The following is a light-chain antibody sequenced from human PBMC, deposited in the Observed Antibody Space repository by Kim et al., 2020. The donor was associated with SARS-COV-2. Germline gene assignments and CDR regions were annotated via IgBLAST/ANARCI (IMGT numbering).Light chain of an antibody. Sequence: DIQMTQSPSTLSASVGDRITITCRASQPISKFLNWYQQKPGKAPELLIYAASILHVAVPSRFSGSASGTDFTLATSSMQPEDSATYYCQQNSNTPWTFGQGTKVDIK. CDR1: QPISKF. V-gene: IGKV1-39*01. CDR2: AAS. J-gene: IGKJ1*01. CDR3: QQNSNTPWT.